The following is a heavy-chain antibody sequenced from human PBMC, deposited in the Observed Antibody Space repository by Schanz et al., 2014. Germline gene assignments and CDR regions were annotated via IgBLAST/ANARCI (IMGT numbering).Heavy chain of an antibody. CDR3: AKVDRTRYYAMDV. D-gene: IGHD3-9*01. CDR2: IIPILDKT. CDR1: GGTFSSST. Sequence: QVQLVQSGAEVMKPGSSVKVSCKASGGTFSSSTLTWVRQAPGQGLEWMGRIIPILDKTNYAQKFQGRVTKTADKSTSTVYMEVSGLRSEDTAVYYCAKVDRTRYYAMDVWGQGTTVTVSS. J-gene: IGHJ6*02. V-gene: IGHV1-69*08.